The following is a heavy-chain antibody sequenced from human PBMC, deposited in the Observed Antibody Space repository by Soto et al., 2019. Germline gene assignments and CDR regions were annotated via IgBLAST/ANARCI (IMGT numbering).Heavy chain of an antibody. V-gene: IGHV4-34*01. CDR3: ARGLLDYDSSGYYLVYNWFDP. CDR1: GGSFSGYY. CDR2: INHSGST. Sequence: TCAVYGGSFSGYYWSWIRQPPGKGLEWIGEINHSGSTNYNPSLKSRVTISVDTSKNQFSLKLSSVTAADTAVYYCARGLLDYDSSGYYLVYNWFDPWGQGTLVTVSS. J-gene: IGHJ5*02. D-gene: IGHD3-22*01.